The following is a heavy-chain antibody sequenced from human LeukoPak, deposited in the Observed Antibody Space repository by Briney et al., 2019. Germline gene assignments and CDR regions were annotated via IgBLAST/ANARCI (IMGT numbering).Heavy chain of an antibody. V-gene: IGHV3-48*01. CDR2: ISGSSSII. Sequence: PGGSLRLSCAASGFTFSSHSMKWVRQSPGKGREWISYISGSSSIIYYADSVQGRFTISRDNAKNSLFLQMNSLRAEDTAVYYCARDSVKADYYYYYMDVWGKGTTVTVSS. CDR1: GFTFSSHS. CDR3: ARDSVKADYYYYYMDV. J-gene: IGHJ6*03.